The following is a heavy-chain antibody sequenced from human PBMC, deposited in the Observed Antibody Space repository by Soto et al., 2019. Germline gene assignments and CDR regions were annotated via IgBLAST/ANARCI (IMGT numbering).Heavy chain of an antibody. CDR2: IYISGNT. Sequence: QVQLQESGPGLVKPSETLSLSCTVSGDSVSSYYWSWIRQLPGRGLEWIGYIYISGNTNYNPSLKSRVTISRDTSKNQFSLNLNSVTAADTAVYYCARGVLRYYRYGMDVWGQGTTVTVSS. J-gene: IGHJ6*02. V-gene: IGHV4-59*02. CDR3: ARGVLRYYRYGMDV. CDR1: GDSVSSYY.